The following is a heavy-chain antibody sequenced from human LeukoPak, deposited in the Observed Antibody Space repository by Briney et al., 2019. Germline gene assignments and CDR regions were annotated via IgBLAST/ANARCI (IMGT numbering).Heavy chain of an antibody. V-gene: IGHV3-7*01. D-gene: IGHD2-21*02. Sequence: PGGSLRLSCAASGFSFSGSWMSWVRQTPGKRLEWSGHIKPDGSAKFYDDSVKGRFTISRDNAKNSLYLQMNSLRAEDTAVYYCARVRDRIVVVTATPVFDYWGQGTLVTVSS. CDR1: GFSFSGSW. CDR3: ARVRDRIVVVTATPVFDY. CDR2: IKPDGSAK. J-gene: IGHJ4*02.